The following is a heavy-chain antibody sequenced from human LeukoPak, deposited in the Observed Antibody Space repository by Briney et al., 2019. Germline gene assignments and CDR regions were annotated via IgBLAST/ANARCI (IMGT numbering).Heavy chain of an antibody. CDR2: ISAYNGNT. J-gene: IGHJ4*02. CDR3: ARNQRYYDSSGSFTQGYYFDY. D-gene: IGHD3-22*01. Sequence: ASVKVSCKASGYTFTSYGISWVRQAPGQGLEWMGWISAYNGNTNYAQKLQGRVTMTTDTSTSTAYMELSSLRSEDTAVYYCARNQRYYDSSGSFTQGYYFDYWGQGTLVTVSS. CDR1: GYTFTSYG. V-gene: IGHV1-18*01.